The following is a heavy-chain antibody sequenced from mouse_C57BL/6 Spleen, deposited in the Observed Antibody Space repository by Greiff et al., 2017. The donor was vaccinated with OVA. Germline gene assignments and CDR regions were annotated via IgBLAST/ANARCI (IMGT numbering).Heavy chain of an antibody. V-gene: IGHV2-2*01. CDR3: AREEVTTGYFDY. D-gene: IGHD1-1*01. Sequence: VQLVESGPGLVQPSQSLSITCTVSGFSLTSYGVHWVRQSPGKGLEWLGVIWSGGSTDYNAAFISRLSISKDNSKSQVFFKMNSLQAYDTAIYYCAREEVTTGYFDYWGQGTTLTVSS. CDR2: IWSGGST. J-gene: IGHJ2*01. CDR1: GFSLTSYG.